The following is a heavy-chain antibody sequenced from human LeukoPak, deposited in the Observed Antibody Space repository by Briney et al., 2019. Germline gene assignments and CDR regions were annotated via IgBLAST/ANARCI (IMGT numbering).Heavy chain of an antibody. D-gene: IGHD3-10*01. J-gene: IGHJ4*02. CDR3: ARDGAYGSGYCFDY. CDR2: IYPGGSP. V-gene: IGHV4-4*02. Sequence: SETLSLTCAVSNDSISSNKWWSWVRQSPGKGLEWIGEIYPGGSPNYNPSLESRITMSVDKSKNQFSLKLSSVTAADTAVYYCARDGAYGSGYCFDYWGQGTLVTVSS. CDR1: NDSISSNKW.